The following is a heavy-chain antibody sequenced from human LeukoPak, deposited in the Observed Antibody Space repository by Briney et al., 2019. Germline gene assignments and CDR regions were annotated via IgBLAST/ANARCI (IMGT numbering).Heavy chain of an antibody. CDR2: INHSGST. CDR3: GGDILTGYYRYYGMDV. Sequence: SETLSLTCAAYGGSFSGYYWSWIRQPPGKGLEWIGEINHSGSTNYNPSLKSRVTISVDTSKNQFSLKLSSVTAADTAVYYCGGDILTGYYRYYGMDVWGQGTTVTVSS. CDR1: GGSFSGYY. D-gene: IGHD3-9*01. J-gene: IGHJ6*02. V-gene: IGHV4-34*01.